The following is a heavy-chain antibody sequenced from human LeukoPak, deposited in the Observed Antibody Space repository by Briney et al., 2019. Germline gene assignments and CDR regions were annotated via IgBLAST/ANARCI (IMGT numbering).Heavy chain of an antibody. J-gene: IGHJ4*02. Sequence: PSETLSLTCTVSGYSITSGYYWGWIRQPPGKGLEWIGSIYHSGSTNYNPPLKSRVTISVDTSKNQFSLKLSSVTAADTAVYYCARTYYYDSSGYYTLEYYFDYWGQGTLVTVSS. D-gene: IGHD3-22*01. CDR2: IYHSGST. CDR3: ARTYYYDSSGYYTLEYYFDY. V-gene: IGHV4-38-2*02. CDR1: GYSITSGYY.